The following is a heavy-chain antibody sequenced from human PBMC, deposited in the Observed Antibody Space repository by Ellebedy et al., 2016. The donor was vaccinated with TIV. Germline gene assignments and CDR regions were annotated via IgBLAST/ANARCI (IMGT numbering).Heavy chain of an antibody. D-gene: IGHD6-13*01. Sequence: GGSLRLSCAASGFTFTYAWMSWVRQAPGKGPEWVGRIKSKSDGVATDYAAPVKGRFTISRDDSKNTLYLQMDSLKTEDTAVYYCWWIEAAGTRGEWGLGTLVTVSS. J-gene: IGHJ4*02. CDR2: IKSKSDGVAT. V-gene: IGHV3-15*01. CDR1: GFTFTYAW. CDR3: WWIEAAGTRGE.